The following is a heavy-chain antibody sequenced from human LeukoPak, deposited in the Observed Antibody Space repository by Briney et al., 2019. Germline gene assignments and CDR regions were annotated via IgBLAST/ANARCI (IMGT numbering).Heavy chain of an antibody. Sequence: SETLSLTCTVSGGPVSSGSYYWSWIRQSPGRGLEWIGYIYYSGSNSYNPSLKSRVTILLDTSKNQFSLRLNSVTAADTAIYYCARDRGGDFWSSYYDYWGQGTLVTVSS. D-gene: IGHD3-3*01. J-gene: IGHJ4*02. CDR1: GGPVSSGSYY. CDR3: ARDRGGDFWSSYYDY. V-gene: IGHV4-61*01. CDR2: IYYSGSN.